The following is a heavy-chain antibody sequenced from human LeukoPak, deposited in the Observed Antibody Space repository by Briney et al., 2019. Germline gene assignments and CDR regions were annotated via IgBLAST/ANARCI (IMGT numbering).Heavy chain of an antibody. CDR3: VRDLRTDYAFDS. CDR1: GFIFDDYG. CDR2: INWDGYST. J-gene: IGHJ4*02. V-gene: IGHV3-20*04. D-gene: IGHD4/OR15-4a*01. Sequence: GGSLRLSCAASGFIFDDYGMTWVRHGPGKGVEWGSGINWDGYSTVYADSVRGRFTISRDNAKSTLYLQMNSLRPEDTALYYCVRDLRTDYAFDSWGQGTLVTVSS.